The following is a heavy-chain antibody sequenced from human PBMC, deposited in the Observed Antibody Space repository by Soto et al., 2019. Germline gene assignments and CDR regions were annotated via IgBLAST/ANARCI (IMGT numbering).Heavy chain of an antibody. D-gene: IGHD5-12*01. Sequence: PGGSLRLSCAASGFTFTTYWMSWVRQAPGKGLEWVANIKQDGSEKNYVDSVRGRFTISRDNAENSLFLQMNSLRVEDTAVYYCARDGLRWLQHYWGLGTLVTVSS. CDR1: GFTFTTYW. J-gene: IGHJ4*02. CDR2: IKQDGSEK. CDR3: ARDGLRWLQHY. V-gene: IGHV3-7*01.